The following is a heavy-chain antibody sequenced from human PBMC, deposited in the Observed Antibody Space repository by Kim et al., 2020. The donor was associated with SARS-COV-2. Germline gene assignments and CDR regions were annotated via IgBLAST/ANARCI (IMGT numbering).Heavy chain of an antibody. Sequence: GGSLRLSCAASGFTFSSYAMSWVRQAPGKGLEWVSAISGSGGSTYYADSVKGRFTISRDNSKNTLYLQMSSLRAEETAVYYCAKIRRLYYDFWTGYDGPRDGMDVWGHGTTVTVSS. J-gene: IGHJ6*02. CDR1: GFTFSSYA. D-gene: IGHD3-3*01. CDR2: ISGSGGST. V-gene: IGHV3-23*01. CDR3: AKIRRLYYDFWTGYDGPRDGMDV.